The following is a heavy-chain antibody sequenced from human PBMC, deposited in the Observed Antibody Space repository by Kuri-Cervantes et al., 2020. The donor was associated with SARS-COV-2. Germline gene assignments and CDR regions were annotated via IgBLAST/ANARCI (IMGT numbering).Heavy chain of an antibody. CDR3: ARARIAAAGYNWFDP. V-gene: IGHV4-30-2*01. Sequence: SETLSLTCTVSGGSISSGGYYWSWIRQPPGKGLEWIGYIYHSGSTYYNPSLKSRVTISVDRSKNQFSLKLSSVTVADTAVYYCARARIAAAGYNWFDPWGQGTLVTVSS. CDR1: GGSISSGGYY. D-gene: IGHD6-13*01. J-gene: IGHJ5*02. CDR2: IYHSGST.